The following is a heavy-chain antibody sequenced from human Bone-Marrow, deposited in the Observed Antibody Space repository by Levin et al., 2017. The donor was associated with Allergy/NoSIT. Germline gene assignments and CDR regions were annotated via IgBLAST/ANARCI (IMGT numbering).Heavy chain of an antibody. CDR2: ISKDGSSK. V-gene: IGHV3-30*02. J-gene: IGHJ4*02. CDR3: AKQALDRPYDY. Sequence: GGSLRLSCAASGFSFAKYGIHWIRHAPGKGLEWVSVISKDGSSKYYEDSVKGRFTISRDNSKNTVFLQMDSLRVEDTAVYFCAKQALDRPYDYWGQGTLVTVSS. D-gene: IGHD1-1*01. CDR1: GFSFAKYG.